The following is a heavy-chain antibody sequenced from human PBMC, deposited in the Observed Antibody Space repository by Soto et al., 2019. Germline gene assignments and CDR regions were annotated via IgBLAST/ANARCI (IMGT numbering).Heavy chain of an antibody. Sequence: EVQLVESGGGLVKPGGSLRLSCAASGFTFSSYSMNWVRQAPGKGLEWVSSISSSSSYIYYADSVKGRFTISRDNAKNSLYLQMNSLRAEDTAVYYCARGRRGGYDYQYYWGQRPLVTVSS. J-gene: IGHJ4*02. CDR2: ISSSSSYI. D-gene: IGHD5-12*01. CDR1: GFTFSSYS. CDR3: ARGRRGGYDYQYY. V-gene: IGHV3-21*01.